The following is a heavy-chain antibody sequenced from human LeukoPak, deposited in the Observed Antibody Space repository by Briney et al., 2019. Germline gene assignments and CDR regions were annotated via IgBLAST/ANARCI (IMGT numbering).Heavy chain of an antibody. Sequence: ASVKVSCKASGYTFTSYGISWVRQAPGQGLEWMGWISAYNGNTNYAQKLQGRVTMTRDTSTSTVYMELSSLRSEDTAVYYCARDKSVSAAAGLDYWGQGTLVTVSS. CDR1: GYTFTSYG. V-gene: IGHV1-18*01. CDR2: ISAYNGNT. CDR3: ARDKSVSAAAGLDY. D-gene: IGHD6-13*01. J-gene: IGHJ4*02.